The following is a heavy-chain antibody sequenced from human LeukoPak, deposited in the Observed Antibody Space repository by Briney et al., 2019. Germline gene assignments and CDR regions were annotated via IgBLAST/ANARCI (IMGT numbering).Heavy chain of an antibody. V-gene: IGHV6-1*01. J-gene: IGHJ4*02. CDR3: ARDSGSYSSSYRFDS. CDR1: GDSVSSNSAA. CDR2: TYYKSKWYN. D-gene: IGHD6-6*01. Sequence: SQTLSLTCAISGDSVSSNSAAWNWIRQSPSRGLEWLGRTYYKSKWYNDYAVSVKSRMTINSDTSENQFSLHLNSVTPEDTAVYYCARDSGSYSSSYRFDSWGQGTLVTVSS.